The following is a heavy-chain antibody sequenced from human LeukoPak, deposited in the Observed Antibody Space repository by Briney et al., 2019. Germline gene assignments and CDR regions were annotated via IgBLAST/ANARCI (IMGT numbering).Heavy chain of an antibody. Sequence: HPGGSLLLSCAASGFTFSRYRMHWGRQAPGKGLVWVSQIETDGRSTTYADSVKGRFTISRDNAKNTLWLQMDSLRAEDTAVYYCASLGSRYSESSGSSKGGDYWGQGTLVTVSS. D-gene: IGHD3-22*01. V-gene: IGHV3-74*01. CDR3: ASLGSRYSESSGSSKGGDY. J-gene: IGHJ4*02. CDR1: GFTFSRYR. CDR2: IETDGRST.